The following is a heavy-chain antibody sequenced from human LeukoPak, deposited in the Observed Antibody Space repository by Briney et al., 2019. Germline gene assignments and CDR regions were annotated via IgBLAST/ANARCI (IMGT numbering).Heavy chain of an antibody. CDR2: INPNSGGT. CDR3: ARMPPDYYGSDYFDY. V-gene: IGHV1-2*02. CDR1: GYTFTGYY. Sequence: GASVKVSCKASGYTFTGYYMHWVRQAPGQGLEWMGWINPNSGGTNYAQTFQGRVTMTRDTSISTAYMEVRRLRSDDTAVYYCARMPPDYYGSDYFDYWGQGTLVTVSS. D-gene: IGHD3-10*01. J-gene: IGHJ4*02.